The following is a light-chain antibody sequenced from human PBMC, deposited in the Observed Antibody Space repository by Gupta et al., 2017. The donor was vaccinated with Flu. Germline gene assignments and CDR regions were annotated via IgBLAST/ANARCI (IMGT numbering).Light chain of an antibody. J-gene: IGLJ3*02. CDR3: QMWDTSSDHWV. Sequence: SYVLTQPPSVSVAPGQTARFTCGGDNIGSESVHGYQQKPGPAPVVVVYDDSGRPSGIPERVSGYNSGNTATLTISRVEAGDEANYYCQMWDTSSDHWVFGGGTKLTVL. CDR2: DDS. V-gene: IGLV3-21*02. CDR1: NIGSES.